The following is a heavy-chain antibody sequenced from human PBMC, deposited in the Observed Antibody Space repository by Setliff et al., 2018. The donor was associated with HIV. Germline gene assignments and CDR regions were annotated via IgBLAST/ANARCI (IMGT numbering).Heavy chain of an antibody. V-gene: IGHV4-34*01. CDR1: GGSFSGYY. CDR3: ARGGLGVVGAIDY. J-gene: IGHJ4*02. Sequence: PSETLSLTCAVYGGSFSGYYWTWIRQPPGRGLEWIGEIIHSGGTNYNRSLKSRVTISVDTPKNQFSLNLSSVTAADTAVYYCARGGLGVVGAIDYWSQGTLVT. CDR2: IIHSGGT. D-gene: IGHD2-15*01.